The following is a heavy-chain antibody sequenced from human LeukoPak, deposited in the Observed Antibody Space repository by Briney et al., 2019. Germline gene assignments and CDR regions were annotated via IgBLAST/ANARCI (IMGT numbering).Heavy chain of an antibody. V-gene: IGHV5-51*01. Sequence: GESLKISCKGSGYSFTSFWIAWVRQMPGKGLEWMGIIYPDDSDIRYSPSFQGQLTISADKSISTAYLQWSSLKASDTAMYYCARSYSSGQDAWFDPWGQGTLVTVSS. CDR1: GYSFTSFW. J-gene: IGHJ5*02. D-gene: IGHD6-19*01. CDR3: ARSYSSGQDAWFDP. CDR2: IYPDDSDI.